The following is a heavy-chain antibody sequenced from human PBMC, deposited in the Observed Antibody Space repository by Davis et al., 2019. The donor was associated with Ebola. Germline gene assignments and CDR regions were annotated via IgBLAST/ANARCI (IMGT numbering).Heavy chain of an antibody. Sequence: MPSETLSLTYAVSGGSVNSGEYSWSWVRQPPGKGLEWIGYIYYDGSTNYNPSLKSRVTISVDTSKNQFSLKLSSVTAADTAVYYCAGMLDYGDSGLDYWGQGTLVTVSS. CDR1: GGSVNSGEYS. CDR2: IYYDGST. J-gene: IGHJ4*02. D-gene: IGHD4-17*01. CDR3: AGMLDYGDSGLDY. V-gene: IGHV4-61*08.